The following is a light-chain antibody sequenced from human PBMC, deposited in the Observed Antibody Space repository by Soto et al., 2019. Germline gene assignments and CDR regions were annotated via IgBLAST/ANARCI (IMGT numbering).Light chain of an antibody. Sequence: QSALTQPPSAAGSPGQSVTISCTGTSRDGGKYDYVSCYQQHPAKDPKLMIFDVSQRPSGVPHRFSGAKSRNTASLPVSGFHPGDEADYYCSSYSGNDDLVFGGGTQMTGL. V-gene: IGLV2-8*01. CDR1: SRDGGKYDY. CDR3: SSYSGNDDLV. J-gene: IGLJ3*02. CDR2: DVS.